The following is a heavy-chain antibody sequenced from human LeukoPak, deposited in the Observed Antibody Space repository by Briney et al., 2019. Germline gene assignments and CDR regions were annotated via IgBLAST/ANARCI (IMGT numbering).Heavy chain of an antibody. J-gene: IGHJ4*02. CDR3: ARALVYWSGYYTSYYFDY. CDR2: INHSGST. D-gene: IGHD3-3*01. CDR1: GGSSSGYY. V-gene: IGHV4-34*01. Sequence: SETLSLTCAVYGGSSSGYYWSWIRQPPGKGLEWIGEINHSGSTNYNPSLKSRVTISVDTSKNQFSLKLSSVTAADTAVYYCARALVYWSGYYTSYYFDYWGQGTLVTVSS.